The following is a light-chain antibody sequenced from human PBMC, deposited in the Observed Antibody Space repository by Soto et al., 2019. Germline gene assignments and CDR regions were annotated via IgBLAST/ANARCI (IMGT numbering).Light chain of an antibody. Sequence: DIQMTQSPSSLSASVGDRVTITCQASQDIKNYLNWYQQIPGKAPILLIYDASNLKAGVPSRFSGSGSGTHFTFTISSLQPEDVATYYCQHYDRLPPLSFGGGTKVEIK. CDR3: QHYDRLPPLS. V-gene: IGKV1-33*01. CDR2: DAS. J-gene: IGKJ4*01. CDR1: QDIKNY.